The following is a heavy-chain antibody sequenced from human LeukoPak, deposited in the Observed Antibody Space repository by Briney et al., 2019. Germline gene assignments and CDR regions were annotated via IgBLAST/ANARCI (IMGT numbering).Heavy chain of an antibody. V-gene: IGHV1-18*01. CDR2: INAYNGNT. CDR3: ARDAGKLSCSH. CDR1: GYTFTSYG. J-gene: IGHJ4*02. Sequence: ASVKVSCKASGYTFTSYGISWVRQAPGQGLEWIGWINAYNGNTNYGRKLQGRVTMTTDTTTSTAYMELRSLRPDDTAVYYCARDAGKLSCSHWGQGTLVTVSS. D-gene: IGHD1-14*01.